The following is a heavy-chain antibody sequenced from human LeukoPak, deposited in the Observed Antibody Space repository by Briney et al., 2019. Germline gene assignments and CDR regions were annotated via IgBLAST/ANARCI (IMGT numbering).Heavy chain of an antibody. CDR1: GFTFSSYE. J-gene: IGHJ4*02. CDR2: ITSGSTI. D-gene: IGHD4-11*01. CDR3: ARETYSNYGLAYFDY. Sequence: PGGSLRLSCAASGFTFSSYEMNWVRQAPGKGLEWVSYITSGSTIYYEDSVKGRFTISRDNAKNSLYLQMNSLRAEDTAVYYCARETYSNYGLAYFDYWGQGTLVTVSS. V-gene: IGHV3-48*03.